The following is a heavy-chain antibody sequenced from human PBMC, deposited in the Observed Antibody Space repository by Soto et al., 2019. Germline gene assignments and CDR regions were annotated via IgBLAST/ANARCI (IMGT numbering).Heavy chain of an antibody. CDR1: GGTFSSYA. J-gene: IGHJ4*02. Sequence: SVKVSCKASGGTFSSYAISWVRQAPGQGLEWMGGIIPIFGTANYAQKFQGRVTITADESTSTAYMELSSLRSEDTAVYYCARGTPERPLDYCDYCGQGTRGTFSS. V-gene: IGHV1-69*13. D-gene: IGHD1-1*01. CDR2: IIPIFGTA. CDR3: ARGTPERPLDYCDY.